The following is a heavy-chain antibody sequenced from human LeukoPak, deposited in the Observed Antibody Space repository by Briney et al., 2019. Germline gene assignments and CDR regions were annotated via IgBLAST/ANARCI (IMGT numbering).Heavy chain of an antibody. Sequence: GGSLRLSCAASGFTFSSYSMNWVRQAPGKVLEWVSSISSSSSYIYYADSVKGRFTVSRDNSKNMLYLQMNSLRAEDTAVYYCVRDAGYCSGGSCYPYWYFDLWGRGTLVTVSS. CDR2: ISSSSSYI. CDR1: GFTFSSYS. V-gene: IGHV3-21*01. CDR3: VRDAGYCSGGSCYPYWYFDL. J-gene: IGHJ2*01. D-gene: IGHD2-15*01.